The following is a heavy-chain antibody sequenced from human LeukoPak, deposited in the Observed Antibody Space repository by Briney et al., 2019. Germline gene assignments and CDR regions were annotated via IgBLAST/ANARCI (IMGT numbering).Heavy chain of an antibody. CDR1: GGSFSGYY. CDR2: INHSGST. V-gene: IGHV4-34*01. CDR3: ARSYGGHSVCDAFDI. Sequence: ASETLSLTCAVYGGSFSGYYWSWIRQPPGKGLEWIGEINHSGSTNYNPSLKSRVTISVDTSKSQFSLKLSSVTAADTAVYYCARSYGGHSVCDAFDIWGQGTMVTVSS. D-gene: IGHD4-23*01. J-gene: IGHJ3*02.